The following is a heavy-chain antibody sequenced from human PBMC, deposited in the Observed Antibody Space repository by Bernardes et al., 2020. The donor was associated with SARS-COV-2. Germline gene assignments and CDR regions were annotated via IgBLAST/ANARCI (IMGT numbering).Heavy chain of an antibody. CDR1: GFTFSSYG. CDR3: AREFLEVRGVSPYYFDY. J-gene: IGHJ4*02. Sequence: GGSLRLSCAASGFTFSSYGMHWVRQAPGKGLEWVAVIWYDGSNKYYADSVKGRFTISRDNSKNTLYLQMNSLRAEDTAVYYCAREFLEVRGVSPYYFDYWGQGTLVTVSS. D-gene: IGHD3-10*01. CDR2: IWYDGSNK. V-gene: IGHV3-33*01.